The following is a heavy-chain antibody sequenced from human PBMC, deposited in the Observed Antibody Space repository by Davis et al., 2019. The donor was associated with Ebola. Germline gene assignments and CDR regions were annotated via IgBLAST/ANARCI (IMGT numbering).Heavy chain of an antibody. D-gene: IGHD3-10*01. J-gene: IGHJ6*02. CDR2: ISAYNGNT. Sequence: ASVKVSCKASGYTFTSYGISWVRQAPGQGLEWMGWISAYNGNTNYAQKLQGRVTMTTDTSTSTAYMELRSLRSDDTAVYYCARSMVQGVILYYYGMDVWGQGTTVTVSS. CDR3: ARSMVQGVILYYYGMDV. V-gene: IGHV1-18*01. CDR1: GYTFTSYG.